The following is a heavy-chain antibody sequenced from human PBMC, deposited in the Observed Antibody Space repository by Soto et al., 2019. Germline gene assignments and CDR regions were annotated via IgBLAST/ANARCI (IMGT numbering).Heavy chain of an antibody. D-gene: IGHD6-13*01. Sequence: GGSLRLSCAASGFTFSSYAMHWVRQAPGKGLEWVAVISYDGSNKYYADSVKGRFTISRDNSKNTLYLQMNSLRAEDTAVYYCARGPSSWYDYYYYGMDVWGQGTTVTVSS. CDR1: GFTFSSYA. CDR2: ISYDGSNK. J-gene: IGHJ6*02. V-gene: IGHV3-30-3*01. CDR3: ARGPSSWYDYYYYGMDV.